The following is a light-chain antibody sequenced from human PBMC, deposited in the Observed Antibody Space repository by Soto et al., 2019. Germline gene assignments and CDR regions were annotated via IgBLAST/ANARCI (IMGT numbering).Light chain of an antibody. CDR3: QQYYSSPRT. J-gene: IGKJ1*01. CDR1: QSVLYSPNNKNY. Sequence: DIVLTQSPDSLAVSLGERATINCKSSQSVLYSPNNKNYLVWYQQKPGQPPKLLIYWASTRESGVPDRFSGSGSGPDFTLTISSLQAEDVAVYYCQQYYSSPRTFGQGTKVEIK. V-gene: IGKV4-1*01. CDR2: WAS.